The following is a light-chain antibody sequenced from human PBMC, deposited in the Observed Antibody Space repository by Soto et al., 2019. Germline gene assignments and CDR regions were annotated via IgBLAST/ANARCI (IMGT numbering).Light chain of an antibody. CDR3: QQLNNFPPFT. CDR2: GAF. J-gene: IGKJ3*01. CDR1: QGISNY. V-gene: IGKV1-9*01. Sequence: IQLTQSPSSLSASIGDRVTITCRASQGISNYLAWYQQKPGKAPKLLIYGAFTLQSGVPSRFNGSGSGTDFTLTISSLQSEDLATYYCQQLNNFPPFTFGPGTKVDLK.